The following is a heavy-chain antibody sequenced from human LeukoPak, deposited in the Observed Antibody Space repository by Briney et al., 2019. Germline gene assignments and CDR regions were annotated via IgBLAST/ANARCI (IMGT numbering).Heavy chain of an antibody. J-gene: IGHJ4*02. D-gene: IGHD3-22*01. CDR1: GNSISSGDNY. V-gene: IGHV4-61*02. CDR3: ARASYSYDINGWVPFHY. Sequence: SETLSLTCTVSGNSISSGDNYWSWIRQPGGKGLEWIGRIYTSGSTNYNPSLKSRVTISGDTYKNQFSLRRSSVTAADTAVYYCARASYSYDINGWVPFHYWGQGPLVTVSS. CDR2: IYTSGST.